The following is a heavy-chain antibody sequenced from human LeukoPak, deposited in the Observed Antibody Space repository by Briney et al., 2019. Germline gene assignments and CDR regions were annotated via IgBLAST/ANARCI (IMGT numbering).Heavy chain of an antibody. V-gene: IGHV4-61*02. J-gene: IGHJ4*02. CDR1: GGSISSGSYY. Sequence: SETLSLTCTVSGGSISSGSYYWSWIRQPAGKGLEWIGRIYTSGSTNYNPSLKSRVTISVDTSKNQFSLKLSSVTAADTAVYYCARDNPLPKSAYDYWGQGTLVTVSS. CDR2: IYTSGST. CDR3: ARDNPLPKSAYDY. D-gene: IGHD1-26*01.